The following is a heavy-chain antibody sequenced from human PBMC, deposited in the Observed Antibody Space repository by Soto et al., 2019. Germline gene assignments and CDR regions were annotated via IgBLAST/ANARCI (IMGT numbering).Heavy chain of an antibody. Sequence: GGSLRLSCAASGFTFSSYGMHWVRQAPGKGLEWVAVIWYDGSNKYYADSVKGRFTISRDNSKNTLYLQMNSLRAEDTAVYYCARGLYSRYQLLYYFDYWGQGTMVTVYS. J-gene: IGHJ4*02. CDR3: ARGLYSRYQLLYYFDY. D-gene: IGHD2-2*01. V-gene: IGHV3-33*01. CDR2: IWYDGSNK. CDR1: GFTFSSYG.